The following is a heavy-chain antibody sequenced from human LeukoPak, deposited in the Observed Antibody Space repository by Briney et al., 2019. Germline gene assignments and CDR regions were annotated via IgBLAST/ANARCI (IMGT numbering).Heavy chain of an antibody. V-gene: IGHV4-61*02. CDR2: IYTSGST. CDR1: GGSISSGSYY. D-gene: IGHD6-13*01. J-gene: IGHJ5*02. Sequence: PSQTLSLTCTVSGGSISSGSYYWSWIRQPAGKGLEWIGRIYTSGSTNYNPSLKSRVTISVDTSKNQFSLKLSSVTAADTAVYYCARRIVGIAAAGIRNWFDPWGQGTLVTVSS. CDR3: ARRIVGIAAAGIRNWFDP.